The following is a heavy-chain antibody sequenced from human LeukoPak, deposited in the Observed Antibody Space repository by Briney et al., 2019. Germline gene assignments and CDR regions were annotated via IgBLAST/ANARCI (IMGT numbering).Heavy chain of an antibody. J-gene: IGHJ4*02. CDR3: ARDLETKFDY. Sequence: PSETLSLTCTVSGGSISSSSYYWGWIRQPPGKGLEWIGSIYYSGSTYYNPSLKSRVTISVDTSKNQFSLQLNSVTPEDTAVYYCARDLETKFDYWGQGTLVTVSS. CDR2: IYYSGST. V-gene: IGHV4-39*02. D-gene: IGHD1-1*01. CDR1: GGSISSSSYY.